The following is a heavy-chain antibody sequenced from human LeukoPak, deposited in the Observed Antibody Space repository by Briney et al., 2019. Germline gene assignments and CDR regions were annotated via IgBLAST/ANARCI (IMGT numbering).Heavy chain of an antibody. CDR2: ISSSSSYI. V-gene: IGHV3-21*01. CDR3: ARADIVLMVYATYYYYGMDV. Sequence: GGSLRLPCAASGFTFSSYSMNWVRQAPGKGLEWVSSISSSSSYIYYADSGKGRFTISRDNAKNSLYLQMNSLRAEDTAVYYCARADIVLMVYATYYYYGMDVWGQGTTVTVSS. J-gene: IGHJ6*02. CDR1: GFTFSSYS. D-gene: IGHD2-8*01.